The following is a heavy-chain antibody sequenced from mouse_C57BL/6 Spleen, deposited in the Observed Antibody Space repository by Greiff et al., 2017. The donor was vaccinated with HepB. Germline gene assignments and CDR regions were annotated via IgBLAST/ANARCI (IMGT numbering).Heavy chain of an antibody. V-gene: IGHV1-52*01. D-gene: IGHD1-1*01. CDR2: IDPSDSET. CDR1: GYTFTSYW. Sequence: QVQLKQPGAELVRPGSSVKLSCKASGYTFTSYWMHWVKQRPIQGLEWIGNIDPSDSETHYNQKFKDKATLTVDKSSSTAYMQLSSLTSEDSAVYYCARRGGSSLDYWGQGTTLTVSS. CDR3: ARRGGSSLDY. J-gene: IGHJ2*01.